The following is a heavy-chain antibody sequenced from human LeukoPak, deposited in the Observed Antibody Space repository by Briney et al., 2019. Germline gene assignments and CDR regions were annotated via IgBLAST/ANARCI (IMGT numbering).Heavy chain of an antibody. Sequence: GGSLRLSCAASGFTFSSYSMNWVRQAPGKGLERVSSISSSSSYIYYADSVKGRFTISGDNAKNSLYLQMNSLRAEDTAVYYCAKDRDGDGWDYYYMDVWGKGTTVTISS. CDR3: AKDRDGDGWDYYYMDV. CDR1: GFTFSSYS. CDR2: ISSSSSYI. D-gene: IGHD5-24*01. J-gene: IGHJ6*03. V-gene: IGHV3-21*01.